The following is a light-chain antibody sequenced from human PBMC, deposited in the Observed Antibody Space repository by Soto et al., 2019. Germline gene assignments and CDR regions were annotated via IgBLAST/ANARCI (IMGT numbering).Light chain of an antibody. CDR3: QQYDRSPFT. CDR2: GAS. CDR1: QSVSSNN. V-gene: IGKV3-20*01. J-gene: IGKJ3*01. Sequence: DIVLTQSPGTLSLSPGERATISCRASQSVSSNNLSWHQQRPGPAPRVVIYGASTLATGIPARFSGSGSGTDFTLTISSLEPEDFATYYCQQYDRSPFTFGPGTKVEIK.